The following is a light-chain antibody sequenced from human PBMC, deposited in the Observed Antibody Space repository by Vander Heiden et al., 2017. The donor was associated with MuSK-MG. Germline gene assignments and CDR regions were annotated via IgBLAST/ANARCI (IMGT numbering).Light chain of an antibody. V-gene: IGKV3-15*01. CDR2: GAS. CDR1: QSVSSN. Sequence: EIVMTQSPATLSVSPGERATLSCRASQSVSSNLAWYQQKPGQAPRLLMYGASTRATGIPARFSGSGSGTEFTLTISSLQSEDFAVYYCQQGNNWPLTFGGGTKVEIK. J-gene: IGKJ4*01. CDR3: QQGNNWPLT.